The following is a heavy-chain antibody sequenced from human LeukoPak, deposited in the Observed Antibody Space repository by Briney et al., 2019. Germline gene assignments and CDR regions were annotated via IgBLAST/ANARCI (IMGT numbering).Heavy chain of an antibody. D-gene: IGHD4-17*01. CDR1: GFTFSSYG. CDR3: AKDRPHDYGDYVTRVGQGPIDY. J-gene: IGHJ4*02. V-gene: IGHV3-23*01. CDR2: ISGSGGST. Sequence: PGGSLRLSCAASGFTFSSYGMRWVRQAPGKGLEWVSAISGSGGSTYYADSVEGRFTIYRDNYKNTLYLQMNSLRAEDTAVYCCAKDRPHDYGDYVTRVGQGPIDYWGQETLVTVSS.